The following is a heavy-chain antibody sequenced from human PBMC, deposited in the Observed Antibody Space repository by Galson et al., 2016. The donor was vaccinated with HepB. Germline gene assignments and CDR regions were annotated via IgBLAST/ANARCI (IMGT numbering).Heavy chain of an antibody. CDR2: IDPSDSHP. CDR1: RPNFASYW. D-gene: IGHD2-21*02. J-gene: IGHJ4*03. Sequence: QSGAEVTKAGESLKISCQTSRPNFASYWISWVRQMPGQGLEWMGRIDPSDSHPNYRPSFQGHVTISADKSISTAYLQWRSLKAEDTAVYYCAPPGCGGDCYLDYWGQGTMVTVSS. V-gene: IGHV5-10-1*01. CDR3: APPGCGGDCYLDY.